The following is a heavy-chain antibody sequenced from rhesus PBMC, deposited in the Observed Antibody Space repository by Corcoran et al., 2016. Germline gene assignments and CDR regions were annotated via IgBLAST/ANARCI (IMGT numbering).Heavy chain of an antibody. CDR1: GVSISTNW. J-gene: IGHJ5-2*02. Sequence: QLQLQESGPGLVKPSENLSLTCAVSGVSISTNWWSWNRTPPGKGLEWNGRISGSEARTNYSPTLQTRVPLSTYASKYQFSLELSSVTASDTAVYYCSRGWCHGSGCSSLDVWGRVVLVTVSS. V-gene: IGHV4-173*01. CDR2: ISGSEART. D-gene: IGHD2-21*01. CDR3: SRGWCHGSGCSSLDV.